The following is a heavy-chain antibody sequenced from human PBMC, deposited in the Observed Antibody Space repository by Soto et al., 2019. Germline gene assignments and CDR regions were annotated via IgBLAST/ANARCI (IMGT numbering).Heavy chain of an antibody. J-gene: IGHJ6*02. CDR3: ARLLNYDYVWGSYYYYGMDV. D-gene: IGHD3-16*01. CDR2: IYPGDSDT. V-gene: IGHV5-51*01. Sequence: PGESLKISCKGSGYSFTSYWLGRVRQMPGKGLEWMGLIYPGDSDTRYSPSFQGQVTISADKSISTAYLQWSSLKASDTAMYYCARLLNYDYVWGSYYYYGMDVWGQGTTVTVSS. CDR1: GYSFTSYW.